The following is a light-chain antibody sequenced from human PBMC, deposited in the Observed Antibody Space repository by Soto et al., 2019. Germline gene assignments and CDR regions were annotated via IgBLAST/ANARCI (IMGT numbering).Light chain of an antibody. CDR3: QHYNSYSEA. CDR1: QTIRGW. Sequence: DIQMTQSPSTLSGSGGDRVAITGRASQTIRGWLAWDQQKPGKAPKLLIYKASTFNSAVPSRFSGRGAGTAFTLTISSLQPDAFAPYYCQHYNSYSEAFGPGTKVDIK. J-gene: IGKJ1*01. V-gene: IGKV1-5*03. CDR2: KAS.